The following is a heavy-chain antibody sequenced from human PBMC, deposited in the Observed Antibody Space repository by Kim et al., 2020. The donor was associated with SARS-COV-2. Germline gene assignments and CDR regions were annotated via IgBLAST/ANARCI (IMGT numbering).Heavy chain of an antibody. J-gene: IGHJ4*02. CDR3: AKRSGSYSQAAFDS. D-gene: IGHD3-10*01. CDR2: ITWNSASI. V-gene: IGHV3-9*01. CDR1: GFPFDDYA. Sequence: GGSLRLSCEASGFPFDDYAMHWVRQAPGKGLEWVSGITWNSASICYADSVKGRFTISRDNARSSLFLQMDSLRAEDTALYYCAKRSGSYSQAAFDSWGQGTVVTVSS.